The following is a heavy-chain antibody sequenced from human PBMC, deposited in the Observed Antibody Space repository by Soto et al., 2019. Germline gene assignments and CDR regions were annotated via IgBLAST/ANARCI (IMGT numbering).Heavy chain of an antibody. CDR3: ARSLTEGYCTITGCYTRPMYGMDV. CDR1: GYPFSGYY. Sequence: GGSVKGSWKASGYPFSGYYIHWLRQAPGQGLEWMGWINPNSGGTSYAQKFHGRVTVTRDTPTSTAYMELSRLTSDDTAVYYCARSLTEGYCTITGCYTRPMYGMDVWGQGTTVTVSS. V-gene: IGHV1-2*02. CDR2: INPNSGGT. D-gene: IGHD2-2*02. J-gene: IGHJ6*02.